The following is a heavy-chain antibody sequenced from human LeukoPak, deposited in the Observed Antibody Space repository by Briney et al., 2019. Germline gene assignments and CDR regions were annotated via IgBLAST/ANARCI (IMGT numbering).Heavy chain of an antibody. Sequence: GGSLRLSCAASGFSFSGFWMDWVRQAPGKGMEWVANINEDGSQKYYTDSVKGRFTISRDNARNSLYLYMNNLRADDTAIYYYSKRLDYWGQGALVTVSS. V-gene: IGHV3-7*01. CDR3: SKRLDY. CDR1: GFSFSGFW. J-gene: IGHJ4*02. CDR2: INEDGSQK.